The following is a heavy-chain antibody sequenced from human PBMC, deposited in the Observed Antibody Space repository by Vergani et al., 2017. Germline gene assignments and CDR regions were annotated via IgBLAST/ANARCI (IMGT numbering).Heavy chain of an antibody. CDR1: GFTFDDYA. CDR3: AKDIRVRGESATAVDY. Sequence: EVQLVESGGGLVKPGGSLRLSCAASGFTFDDYAMHWVRQAPGKGLEWVSGISWNSGSIGYADSVKGRFTISRDNAKNSLYLQMNSLRAEDTALYYCAKDIRVRGESATAVDYWGQGTLVTVSS. CDR2: ISWNSGSI. J-gene: IGHJ4*02. D-gene: IGHD3-10*01. V-gene: IGHV3-9*01.